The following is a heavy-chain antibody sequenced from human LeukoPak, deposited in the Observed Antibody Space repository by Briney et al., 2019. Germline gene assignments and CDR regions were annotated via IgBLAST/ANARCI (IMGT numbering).Heavy chain of an antibody. CDR2: ISAYNGNT. J-gene: IGHJ3*02. V-gene: IGHV1-18*01. Sequence: GASVKVSCKASGYTFTSYGISWVRQAPGQGLEWMGWISAYNGNTNYAQKLQGRVTMTTDTSTSTAYMELRSLRSDDTAVYYCAKHDSGSYYHTDAFDIWGQGTMVTVSS. CDR1: GYTFTSYG. CDR3: AKHDSGSYYHTDAFDI. D-gene: IGHD1-26*01.